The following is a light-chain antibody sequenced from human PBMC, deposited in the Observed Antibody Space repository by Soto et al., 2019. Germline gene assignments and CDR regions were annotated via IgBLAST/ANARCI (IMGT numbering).Light chain of an antibody. V-gene: IGLV3-21*02. CDR1: NIGSKI. CDR3: QSYDTNLSSYV. J-gene: IGLJ1*01. CDR2: DDD. Sequence: SYVLTQPPSVSVAPGQTATITCGGDNIGSKIVHWYQHNPGQAPVLVVHDDDDRPSGIPERFSGSKPGTSASLAITGLQAEDEADYYCQSYDTNLSSYVFGTGTKLTVL.